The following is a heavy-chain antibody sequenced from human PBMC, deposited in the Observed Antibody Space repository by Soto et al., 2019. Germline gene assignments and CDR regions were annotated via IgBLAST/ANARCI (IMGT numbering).Heavy chain of an antibody. V-gene: IGHV2-5*02. CDR2: IYWDDEK. D-gene: IGHD3-16*01. CDR3: AHIPFGGISYLPTRGMDV. Sequence: QITLKESGPPLVNPTQTLTLTCTFSGFSLSTSGVSVGWIRQPPGKALEWLALIYWDDEKRYSPSLKSRVTITKDTSKNQVVLTMTNMDPVDTATYYCAHIPFGGISYLPTRGMDVWGQGTTVTVSS. J-gene: IGHJ6*02. CDR1: GFSLSTSGVS.